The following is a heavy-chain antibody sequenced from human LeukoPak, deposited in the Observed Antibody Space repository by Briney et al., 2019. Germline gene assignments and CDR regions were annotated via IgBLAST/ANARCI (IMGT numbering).Heavy chain of an antibody. CDR1: GYTLTELS. V-gene: IGHV1-24*01. CDR3: ARGQFPWFGEKNNYYYGMDV. D-gene: IGHD3-10*01. CDR2: FDPEDGET. Sequence: ASVKVSCTVSGYTLTELSMHWVRQAPGKGLEWMGGFDPEDGETIYAQKFQGRVTMTRNTSISTAYMELSGLRSEDTAVYYCARGQFPWFGEKNNYYYGMDVWGQGTTVTVSS. J-gene: IGHJ6*02.